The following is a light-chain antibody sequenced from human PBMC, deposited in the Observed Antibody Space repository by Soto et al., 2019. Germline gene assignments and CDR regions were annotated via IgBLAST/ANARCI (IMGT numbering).Light chain of an antibody. Sequence: HSVLTQPASVSGSPGQSITISCTGTSSDVGSYNLVSWYQQHPGKAPKLMIYEGSKRPSGVSNRFSGSKSGNTASLTISGLQAEDEADYYCCSYAGSSTLYVFGTGTKATGL. CDR2: EGS. CDR3: CSYAGSSTLYV. J-gene: IGLJ1*01. V-gene: IGLV2-23*01. CDR1: SSDVGSYNL.